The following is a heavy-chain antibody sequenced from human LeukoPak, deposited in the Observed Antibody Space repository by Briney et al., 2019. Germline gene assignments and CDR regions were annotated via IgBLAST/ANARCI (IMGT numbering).Heavy chain of an antibody. CDR1: GFTFSSYS. Sequence: GGSLRLSCAASGFTFSSYSMNWVRQSPGKGLEWVSYISSSISTIYYADSVKGRFTISRDNAKNSLYLQMNSLRAEDTAVYYCARDSGRYYFDYWGQGTLVTVSS. CDR2: ISSSISTI. J-gene: IGHJ4*02. D-gene: IGHD3-10*01. V-gene: IGHV3-48*01. CDR3: ARDSGRYYFDY.